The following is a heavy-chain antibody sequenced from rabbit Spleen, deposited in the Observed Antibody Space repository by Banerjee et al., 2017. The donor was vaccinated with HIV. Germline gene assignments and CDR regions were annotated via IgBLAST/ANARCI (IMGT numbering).Heavy chain of an antibody. CDR2: IEGGSSGFT. CDR3: ARDPAYSSGSGSAIPYL. D-gene: IGHD1-1*01. CDR1: RVSFSSSSY. Sequence: QSLEESGGDLVKPGASLTLTCTASRVSFSSSSYMCWVRQAPGKGLEWITCIEGGSSGFTYFATWAKGRFTCSKTSSTTVTLQMTRLTAADTATYFCARDPAYSSGSGSAIPYLWGQGTLVTVS. V-gene: IGHV1S40*01. J-gene: IGHJ3*01.